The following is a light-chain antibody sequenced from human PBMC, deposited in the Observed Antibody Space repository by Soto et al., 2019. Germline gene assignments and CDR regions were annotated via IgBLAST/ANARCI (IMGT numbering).Light chain of an antibody. Sequence: EIVLTQSPGTLSLSPGERATLSCRASQSVSSSFLAWYQQKPGQAPRLLIYGASSRATGMPDRFSGSGSGTDFTITISRLKTEDFAEYYCHQYDSSPVTIVQGNEVDSK. CDR1: QSVSSSF. CDR3: HQYDSSPVT. V-gene: IGKV3-20*01. CDR2: GAS. J-gene: IGKJ1*01.